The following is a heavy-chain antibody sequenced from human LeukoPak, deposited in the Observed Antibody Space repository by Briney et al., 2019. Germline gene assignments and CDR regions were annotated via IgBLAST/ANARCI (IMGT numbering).Heavy chain of an antibody. CDR3: ARGTMVRGVIIIGGYYYYMDV. J-gene: IGHJ6*03. V-gene: IGHV1-18*01. D-gene: IGHD3-10*01. CDR1: GYTFTSYG. CDR2: ISAYNGNT. Sequence: ASVKVSCKASGYTFTSYGISWVRQAPGQGLEWMGWISAYNGNTNYAQKLQGRVTMTTDTSTSTAYMELRSLRSDDTAVYYCARGTMVRGVIIIGGYYYYMDVRGKGTTVTVSS.